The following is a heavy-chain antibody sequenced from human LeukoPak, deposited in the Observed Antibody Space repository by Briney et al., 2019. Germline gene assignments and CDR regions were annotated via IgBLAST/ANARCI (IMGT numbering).Heavy chain of an antibody. CDR2: INHSGST. D-gene: IGHD3-3*01. V-gene: IGHV4-34*01. CDR1: GGSFSGYY. CDR3: ARGSRTYSDFWSGYNFDY. Sequence: SETLSLTCAVYGGSFSGYYWSWIRQPPGKGLEWIGEINHSGSTNYNPSLKSRVTISVDTSKNQFSLKLSSVTAADTAVYYCARGSRTYSDFWSGYNFDYWGQGTLVTVSS. J-gene: IGHJ4*02.